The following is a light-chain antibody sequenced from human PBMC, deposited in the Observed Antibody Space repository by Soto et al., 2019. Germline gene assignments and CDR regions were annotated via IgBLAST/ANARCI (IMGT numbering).Light chain of an antibody. CDR1: QDIRKY. CDR3: QHYDNFPVS. CDR2: EAS. Sequence: DIQMTQSPSSLSTSVGDRITITCQASQDIRKYLNWYQQKPGKAPKLLIYEASNLETGVPSRFSGRGYGTDFTFTISSLQPEDIATYYCQHYDNFPVSFGGGTKVEIK. J-gene: IGKJ4*01. V-gene: IGKV1-33*01.